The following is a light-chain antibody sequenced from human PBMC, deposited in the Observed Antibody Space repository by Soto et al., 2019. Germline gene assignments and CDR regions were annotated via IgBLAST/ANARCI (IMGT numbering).Light chain of an antibody. V-gene: IGLV2-8*01. J-gene: IGLJ1*01. Sequence: QSALTQPPSASGSPGQSVAISCTGTSCDVGGYNYVSWYQQHRGKAPKLMIYEVNKRPSGVPDRFSGSKSGNTASLTVSGLHAEDEADYYCSSYAGSSNVFGTGTKVTVL. CDR2: EVN. CDR3: SSYAGSSNV. CDR1: SCDVGGYNY.